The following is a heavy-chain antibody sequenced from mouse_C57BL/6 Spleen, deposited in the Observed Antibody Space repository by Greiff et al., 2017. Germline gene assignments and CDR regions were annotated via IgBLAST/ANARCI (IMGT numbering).Heavy chain of an antibody. Sequence: EVQGVESGGGLVKPGGSLKLSCAASGFTFSDYGMHWVRQAPEKGLEWVAYISSGSSTIDYADTVKGRFTIARDNAKNTLFLQMTSLRSEDTAMYYCAKYGSSYAMDYWGQGTSVTVSS. J-gene: IGHJ4*01. CDR3: AKYGSSYAMDY. CDR1: GFTFSDYG. V-gene: IGHV5-17*01. CDR2: ISSGSSTI. D-gene: IGHD1-1*01.